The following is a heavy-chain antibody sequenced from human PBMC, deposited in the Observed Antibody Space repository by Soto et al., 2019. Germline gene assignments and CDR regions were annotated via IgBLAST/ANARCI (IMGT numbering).Heavy chain of an antibody. V-gene: IGHV3-72*01. CDR2: SRNQANGYST. D-gene: IGHD3-22*01. CDR3: VRDTYFSDSSSYTRCFDF. J-gene: IGHJ4*02. Sequence: EVQLVESGGGLVQPGGSLRLSCSVPGFTLSDHYIDWVRQAPGKGLEWVGRSRNQANGYSTIYAASVKGRFTTSRDDSKNLVYLQMESLRTEDTAVYYCVRDTYFSDSSSYTRCFDFWGQGALVTVSS. CDR1: GFTLSDHY.